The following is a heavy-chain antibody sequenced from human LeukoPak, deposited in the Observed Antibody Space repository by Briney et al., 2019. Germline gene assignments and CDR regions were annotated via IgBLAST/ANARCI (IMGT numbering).Heavy chain of an antibody. CDR3: ARETVTTFKNWFDP. V-gene: IGHV4-39*02. CDR1: GGSISRSNYY. D-gene: IGHD4-17*01. Sequence: SETLSLTCSVSGGSISRSNYYWGWIRQPPGKGLEWIGSIFYIGSTYYNPSLKSRVTISVDTSRNHFSLRLSYVTAADKAVYYCARETVTTFKNWFDPWGQGTLVTVSS. J-gene: IGHJ5*02. CDR2: IFYIGST.